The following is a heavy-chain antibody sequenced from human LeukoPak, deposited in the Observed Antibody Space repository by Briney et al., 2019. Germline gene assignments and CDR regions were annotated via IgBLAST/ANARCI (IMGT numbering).Heavy chain of an antibody. Sequence: GGPLRPSCAASGFTFSGSAMHWVRQASGKGLEWVGRIRSKANSYATAYAASVKGRFTISRDDSKNTAYLQMNSLKTEDTAVYYCTRLAVSSGTSEPNDYWGQGTLVTVSS. D-gene: IGHD6-25*01. CDR1: GFTFSGSA. V-gene: IGHV3-73*01. CDR3: TRLAVSSGTSEPNDY. CDR2: IRSKANSYAT. J-gene: IGHJ4*02.